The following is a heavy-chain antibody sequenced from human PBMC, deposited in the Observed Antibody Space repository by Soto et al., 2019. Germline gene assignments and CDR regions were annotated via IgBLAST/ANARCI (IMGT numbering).Heavy chain of an antibody. V-gene: IGHV3-66*01. D-gene: IGHD1-26*01. J-gene: IGHJ6*02. CDR2: IFYGGST. Sequence: EVQLVESGGGLVQPGGSLRLSCAASGFTVSTNYMTWVRLAPGKGLEGVSVIFYGGSTYYADSVKGRFTISRDNSKNTLYLQMNSLRAEDTAVYYCATTGMGVTFYYYYYGMDVWGQGTTVTVSS. CDR3: ATTGMGVTFYYYYYGMDV. CDR1: GFTVSTNY.